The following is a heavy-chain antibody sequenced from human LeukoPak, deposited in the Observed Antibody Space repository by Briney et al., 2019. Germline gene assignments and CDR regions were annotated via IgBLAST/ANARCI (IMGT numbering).Heavy chain of an antibody. CDR1: GFTFSDYY. CDR3: ASAYYDFWSGYYTGDAFDI. J-gene: IGHJ3*02. Sequence: NPGGSLRLSCAASGFTFSDYYMSWIRQAPGKGLEWVSYISSSGSTIYYADSVKGRFTISRDNAKNSLYLQMNSLRAEDTAVYYCASAYYDFWSGYYTGDAFDIWGQGTMVTVSS. V-gene: IGHV3-11*04. D-gene: IGHD3-3*01. CDR2: ISSSGSTI.